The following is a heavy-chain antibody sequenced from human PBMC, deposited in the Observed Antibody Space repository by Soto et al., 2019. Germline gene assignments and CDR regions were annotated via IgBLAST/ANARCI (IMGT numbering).Heavy chain of an antibody. CDR3: ARDGSAWDFDY. J-gene: IGHJ4*02. CDR2: VRPSGGNT. CDR1: GYTFTTYF. Sequence: QVQLVQSGAEMKKPGASVKVSCKASGYTFTTYFIHWVRQAPGQGLEWMGIVRPSGGNTAYAQRFQGRLTMTSDTSTSTVYMELSSLRSDDTAVYYCARDGSAWDFDYWGQGTLVTVSS. V-gene: IGHV1-46*01. D-gene: IGHD6-19*01.